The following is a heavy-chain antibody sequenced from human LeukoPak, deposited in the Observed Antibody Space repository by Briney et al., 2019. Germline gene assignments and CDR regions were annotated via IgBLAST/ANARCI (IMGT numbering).Heavy chain of an antibody. V-gene: IGHV3-21*05. Sequence: GGSLRLSCAASGFTFSSYEMNWVRQAPGKGLEWVSYISTSSSYIHYADSVKGRFTISRDNSKNTLYLQMNSLRTEDTTVYYCARDREYSYFDYWGQGTLVTVSS. CDR1: GFTFSSYE. D-gene: IGHD3-10*01. CDR3: ARDREYSYFDY. J-gene: IGHJ4*02. CDR2: ISTSSSYI.